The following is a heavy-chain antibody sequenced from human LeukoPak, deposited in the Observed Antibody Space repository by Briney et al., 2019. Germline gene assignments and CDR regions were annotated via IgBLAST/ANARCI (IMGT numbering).Heavy chain of an antibody. CDR1: GYTFTGYY. CDR2: INPYSGGT. J-gene: IGHJ3*02. CDR3: AALSRDDAFDI. V-gene: IGHV1-2*02. Sequence: ASVKVSCKASGYTFTGYYIHWVRQAPGQGLEWMEWINPYSGGTNYTQKFQGRVTMTRDTSISTAYMELSRLTSDDTAVYYCAALSRDDAFDIWGQGTMVTVSS.